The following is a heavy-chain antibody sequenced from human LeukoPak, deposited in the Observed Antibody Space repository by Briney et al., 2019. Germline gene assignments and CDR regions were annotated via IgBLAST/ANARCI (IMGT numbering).Heavy chain of an antibody. D-gene: IGHD5-24*01. J-gene: IGHJ4*02. CDR2: MNPNSGNT. V-gene: IGHV1-8*01. Sequence: ASLKVSCKASGYTFTSYDINWVRQATGQGLEWMGWMNPNSGNTGYAQKFQGRVTMTRNTSISTAYMELSSLRSEDTAVYYCARGLELSERWPSDYWGQGTLVTVSS. CDR3: ARGLELSERWPSDY. CDR1: GYTFTSYD.